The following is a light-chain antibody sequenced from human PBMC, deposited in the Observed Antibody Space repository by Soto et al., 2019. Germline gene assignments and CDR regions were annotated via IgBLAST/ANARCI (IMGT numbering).Light chain of an antibody. CDR2: RND. V-gene: IGLV1-47*01. J-gene: IGLJ7*01. CDR3: AAWDDSLSGAV. CDR1: SSNIGNNN. Sequence: QSVLTQPPSASGTPGQRVTISCSGSSSNIGNNNVYWFQQLPGAAPKLLIYRNDQRPSGVPDRFSGSKSGTSASLAISGLRSEDEVDYYCAAWDDSLSGAVFGGGTQLTVL.